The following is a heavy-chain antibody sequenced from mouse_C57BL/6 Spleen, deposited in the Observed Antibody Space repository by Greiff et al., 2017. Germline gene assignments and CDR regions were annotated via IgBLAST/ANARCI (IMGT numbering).Heavy chain of an antibody. CDR1: GFSLTSSG. V-gene: IGHV2-6*01. CDR3: TYHSSAYHFAY. J-gene: IGHJ3*01. D-gene: IGHD3-2*02. CDR2: IWGVGGT. Sequence: VKLMESGPGLVAPSQSLSITCTVSGFSLTSSGVDWVRQSPGKGLEWLGVIWGVGGTNYNSALKSRLNISEDNSKGQVFLKMNRQQTDDTAMYYCTYHSSAYHFAYWGQGTLVTVSA.